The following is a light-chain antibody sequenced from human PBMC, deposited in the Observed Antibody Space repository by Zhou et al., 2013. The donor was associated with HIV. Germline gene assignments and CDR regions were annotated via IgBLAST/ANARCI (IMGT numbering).Light chain of an antibody. CDR1: QSLLHGDGKTY. J-gene: IGKJ5*01. Sequence: DILMTQTPLSLSVTPGQTASMSCKSSQSLLHGDGKTYLYWYLKKPGQSPQLLMYEVSNRFSGVPDRFSGSGSGTDFTLQISRVEVDDVGIYYCMQAIQHPPTFGQGTRLEIK. V-gene: IGKV2-29*03. CDR2: EVS. CDR3: MQAIQHPPT.